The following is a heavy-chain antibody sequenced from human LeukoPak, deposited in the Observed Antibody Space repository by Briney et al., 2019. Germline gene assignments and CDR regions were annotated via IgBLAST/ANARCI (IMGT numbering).Heavy chain of an antibody. J-gene: IGHJ4*02. CDR1: GFTFSSSG. D-gene: IGHD3-10*01. CDR3: ARGPPNYYGSGNFDY. Sequence: GGSLRLSCAASGFTFSSSGMSWVRQAPGKGLEWVSSISGSDETTYYADSVKGRFTISRDNSKNTLYLQMNSLRAEDTAVYFCARGPPNYYGSGNFDYWGQETPVTVSS. CDR2: ISGSDETT. V-gene: IGHV3-23*01.